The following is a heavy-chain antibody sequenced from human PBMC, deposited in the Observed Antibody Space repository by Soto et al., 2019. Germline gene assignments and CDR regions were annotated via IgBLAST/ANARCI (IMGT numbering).Heavy chain of an antibody. J-gene: IGHJ6*02. Sequence: QVQLQESGPGLVKPSQTLSLTCTVSGGSISRGGYYWSWIRQHPGKGLEWIGYIYYSGSTYYNPSLKSRVTISVDTSKNQFSLKLSSVTAADTAVYYCASILVPAAHSAYYYYYYGMDVWGQGTTVTVSS. CDR2: IYYSGST. V-gene: IGHV4-31*03. CDR3: ASILVPAAHSAYYYYYYGMDV. CDR1: GGSISRGGYY. D-gene: IGHD2-2*01.